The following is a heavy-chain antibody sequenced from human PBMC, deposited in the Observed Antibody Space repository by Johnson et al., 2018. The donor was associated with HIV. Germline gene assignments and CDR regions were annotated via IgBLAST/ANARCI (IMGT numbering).Heavy chain of an antibody. J-gene: IGHJ3*02. V-gene: IGHV3-53*01. CDR1: GFTVISNH. CDR2: SYSGDST. Sequence: VLLVESGGGLIQPGGSLRLSCVASGFTVISNHMSWVRQAPGKGLEWVSVSYSGDSTHYADSVTCRFTISRDNSKNTQYLQMNSPTAEDTAVYYCARDWNEYSSSDGAFDIWGQGTMVTVSS. CDR3: ARDWNEYSSSDGAFDI. D-gene: IGHD6-6*01.